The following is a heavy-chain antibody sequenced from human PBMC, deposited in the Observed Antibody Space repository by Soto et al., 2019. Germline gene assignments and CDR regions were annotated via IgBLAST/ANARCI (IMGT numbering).Heavy chain of an antibody. Sequence: QVQLAESGGGVVQPGRSLRLSCAASGFTFSSYGMHWVRQAPGKGLEWVAVIWYDGSNKYYADSVKGRFTISRDNSKNTLYLQMNSLRAEDTAVYYCARDLEAYDFWSGYSPNWFDPWGQGTLVTVSS. CDR3: ARDLEAYDFWSGYSPNWFDP. CDR2: IWYDGSNK. CDR1: GFTFSSYG. D-gene: IGHD3-3*01. V-gene: IGHV3-33*01. J-gene: IGHJ5*02.